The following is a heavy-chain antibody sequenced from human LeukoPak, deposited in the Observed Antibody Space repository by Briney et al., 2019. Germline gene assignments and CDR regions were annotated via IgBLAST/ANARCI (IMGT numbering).Heavy chain of an antibody. CDR1: GFTFSIYG. V-gene: IGHV3-30*18. D-gene: IGHD4-17*01. Sequence: GGSLRLSCAASGFTFSIYGMHGVRQAPGKGLEGGAVISYDGSNKYYADSVKGRFTISRDNSKNTLYLQMNSLRAEDTAVYYCAKARYGDYGSSFDYWGQGTLVTVSS. CDR2: ISYDGSNK. CDR3: AKARYGDYGSSFDY. J-gene: IGHJ4*02.